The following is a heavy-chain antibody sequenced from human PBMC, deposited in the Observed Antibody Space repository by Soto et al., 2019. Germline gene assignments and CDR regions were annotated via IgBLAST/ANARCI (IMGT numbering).Heavy chain of an antibody. D-gene: IGHD6-19*01. CDR3: ARVLSSGWRPSYGMDV. CDR1: GGSVSSTSAA. Sequence: SQAVSLTCAISGGSVSSTSAAWNWIRQSPSRGLEWLGRTYYRSKWYNDYAVSVKSRITINPDTSKNQFSLQLNSVTPEDTAVYYCARVLSSGWRPSYGMDVWGQGTTVTVA. V-gene: IGHV6-1*01. J-gene: IGHJ6*02. CDR2: TYYRSKWYN.